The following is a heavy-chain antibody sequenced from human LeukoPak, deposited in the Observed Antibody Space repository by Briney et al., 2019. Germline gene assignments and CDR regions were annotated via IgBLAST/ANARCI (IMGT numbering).Heavy chain of an antibody. D-gene: IGHD6-13*01. J-gene: IGHJ3*02. CDR1: GFTVSSNY. CDR2: IYNGGTT. Sequence: GGSLRLSCAASGFTVSSNYMSWVRQAPGKGPEWVSVIYNGGTTYYADSVKGRFTTSRHNSENTLNLQMNSLRAEDTAVYYCASEYTSDWYAFDIWGQGTMVTVSS. V-gene: IGHV3-53*01. CDR3: ASEYTSDWYAFDI.